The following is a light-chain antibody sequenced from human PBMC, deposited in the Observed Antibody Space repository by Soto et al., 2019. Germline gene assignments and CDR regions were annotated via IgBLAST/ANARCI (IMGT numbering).Light chain of an antibody. V-gene: IGKV1-5*01. CDR3: QQYNSYPWT. CDR2: DAS. CDR1: QRISSW. J-gene: IGKJ1*01. Sequence: DIQMTQSPSTLSASVGDRVTITCRASQRISSWLAWYQQKPRKAPKLLIYDASSLESGVPSRFSGSRSGTKFTLTISSLQPDDFATYYCQQYNSYPWTFGQGTKV.